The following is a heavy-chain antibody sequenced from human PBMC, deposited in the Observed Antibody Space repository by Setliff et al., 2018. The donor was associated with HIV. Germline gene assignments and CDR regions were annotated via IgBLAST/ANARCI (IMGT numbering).Heavy chain of an antibody. V-gene: IGHV4-59*11. D-gene: IGHD6-6*01. Sequence: PSETLSLTCTVSGGSISSHYWSWIRQPPGKGLEWIGYIYYSGSTNYNPSLKSRVTISVDTSKNQFSLELTSVTPADTAVYYCAREYSSSSRWFDPWGQGIQVTVSS. CDR1: GGSISSHY. J-gene: IGHJ5*02. CDR3: AREYSSSSRWFDP. CDR2: IYYSGST.